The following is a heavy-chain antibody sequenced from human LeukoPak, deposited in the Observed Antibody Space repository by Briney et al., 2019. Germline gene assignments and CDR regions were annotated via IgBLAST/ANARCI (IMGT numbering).Heavy chain of an antibody. CDR3: ARVAIMIRGIIVLRWFDP. CDR1: GYTFTGYY. V-gene: IGHV1-8*02. D-gene: IGHD3-10*01. Sequence: ASVKVSCKASGYTFTGYYMHWVRQAPGQGLEWMGWINPNSGNTGYAQKFQGRVTLTSNTSISTAYMELSSLTSEDTAVYYCARVAIMIRGIIVLRWFDPWGQGTLVTVSS. J-gene: IGHJ5*02. CDR2: INPNSGNT.